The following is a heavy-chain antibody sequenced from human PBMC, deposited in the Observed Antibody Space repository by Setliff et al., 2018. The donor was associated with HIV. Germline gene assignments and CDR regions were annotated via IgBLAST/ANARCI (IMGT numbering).Heavy chain of an antibody. CDR3: ARSQPDTIFGVVVFDS. CDR1: GYSMSSGYY. V-gene: IGHV4-38-2*01. Sequence: LSLTRGVSGYSMSSGYYWGWIRQPPGKGLEWIGNVYHTGSTYYNPSLKSRVTISVDTSKNQLSLKLTSMTAADTAVYYCARSQPDTIFGVVVFDSWGQGTLVTVSS. D-gene: IGHD3-3*01. CDR2: VYHTGST. J-gene: IGHJ4*02.